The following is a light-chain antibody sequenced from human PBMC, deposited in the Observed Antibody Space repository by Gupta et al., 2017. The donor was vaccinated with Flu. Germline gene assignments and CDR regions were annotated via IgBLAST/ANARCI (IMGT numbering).Light chain of an antibody. CDR3: QVWDSSSDPVV. CDR1: NIGSKS. V-gene: IGLV3-21*02. J-gene: IGLJ2*01. Sequence: SYVLTQPPSGSGAPGQTARTTCGGNNIGSKSVHWYQQQPGQAPVLVVYDDSDRPSGIPARFSGSNSGNTATLTISRVEAGDEADYYCQVWDSSSDPVVFGGGTKLTVL. CDR2: DDS.